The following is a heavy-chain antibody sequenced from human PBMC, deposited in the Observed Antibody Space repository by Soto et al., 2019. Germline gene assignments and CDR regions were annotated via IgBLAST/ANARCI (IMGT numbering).Heavy chain of an antibody. Sequence: SLRLSCSASVLSCSGYYMSWFRQAPGKGLECISYVSSNSRYTNYADSVKGRFTISRDNAKNSLYLQMNSLRAEDTAMYYCASGDASRYFFDYWGQGTLVTVSS. V-gene: IGHV3-11*06. CDR1: VLSCSGYY. CDR2: VSSNSRYT. CDR3: ASGDASRYFFDY. D-gene: IGHD2-2*01. J-gene: IGHJ4*02.